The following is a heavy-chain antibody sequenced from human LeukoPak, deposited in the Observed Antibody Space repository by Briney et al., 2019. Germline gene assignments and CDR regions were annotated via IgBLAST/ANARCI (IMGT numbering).Heavy chain of an antibody. CDR2: ISSSGTTM. V-gene: IGHV3-48*04. D-gene: IGHD3-22*01. Sequence: GGSLRLSCAASGFTFSSYSMNWVRQAPGKGLEWVSYISSSGTTMYYADSVKGRFTISRDNAKNSLYLQMNSLRAEDTAFYYCARESSGGYYFDVFDIWGQGTMVTVSS. CDR1: GFTFSSYS. CDR3: ARESSGGYYFDVFDI. J-gene: IGHJ3*02.